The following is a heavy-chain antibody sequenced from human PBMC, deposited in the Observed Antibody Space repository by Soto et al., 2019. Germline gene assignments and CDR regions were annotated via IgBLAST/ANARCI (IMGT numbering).Heavy chain of an antibody. CDR1: GGLFSVFS. CDR2: VLPITGST. J-gene: IGHJ4*01. V-gene: IGHV1-69*06. Sequence: QVQLVQSGAEVKKPGSSVKVSCKTSGGLFSVFSFNWVRQAPGQGLEWRGGVLPITGSTDYSQKFQGRLTITADRSTSTSYMELSRLTSDDTANYYCATIRVRGGPLRFEDGGQGTLISVSS. D-gene: IGHD5-12*01. CDR3: ATIRVRGGPLRFED.